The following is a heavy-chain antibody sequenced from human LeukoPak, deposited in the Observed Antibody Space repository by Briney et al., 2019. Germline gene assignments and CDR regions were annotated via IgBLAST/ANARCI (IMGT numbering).Heavy chain of an antibody. V-gene: IGHV5-51*01. J-gene: IGHJ6*03. CDR1: GYRFNNYW. Sequence: ESLRISCKGSGYRFNNYWIGWVRQMSGKGLEWMGIIYPDDSNTKYTPSFEGQVTISVDKSINTAYLQWSSLKASDTAIYYCARRYGAGYSSSYYYYYMDVWGQGTTVTVSS. CDR2: IYPDDSNT. CDR3: ARRYGAGYSSSYYYYYMDV. D-gene: IGHD5-24*01.